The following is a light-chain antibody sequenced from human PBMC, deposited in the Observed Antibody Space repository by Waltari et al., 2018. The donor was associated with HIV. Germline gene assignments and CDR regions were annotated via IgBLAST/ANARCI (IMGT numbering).Light chain of an antibody. Sequence: QSVLTQPPSVSGAPGQRVTISCTGSSSNIGANYAVHWYQHLPGTAPKLLIFDNNNRHAGVPDRVYGSKSGTSASLVIAGLQADDEADYYCLSYDSRLIGSVFGPGTRVTVL. CDR1: SSNIGANYA. V-gene: IGLV1-40*01. J-gene: IGLJ1*01. CDR3: LSYDSRLIGSV. CDR2: DNN.